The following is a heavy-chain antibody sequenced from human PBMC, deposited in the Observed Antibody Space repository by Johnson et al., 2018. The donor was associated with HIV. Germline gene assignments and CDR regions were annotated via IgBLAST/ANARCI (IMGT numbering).Heavy chain of an antibody. CDR2: ISYDGSNK. J-gene: IGHJ3*02. D-gene: IGHD1-26*01. CDR1: GFTFSSYA. V-gene: IGHV3-30*14. CDR3: VRGSGSYYLVKGAFDI. Sequence: QVQLVESGGGVVQPGRSLRLSCAASGFTFSSYAMHWVRQAPGKGLEWVAVISYDGSNKYYADSVKGRFTISRENAKNSLYLQMTTLRAEDTAVYYCVRGSGSYYLVKGAFDIWGRGTVVTVTS.